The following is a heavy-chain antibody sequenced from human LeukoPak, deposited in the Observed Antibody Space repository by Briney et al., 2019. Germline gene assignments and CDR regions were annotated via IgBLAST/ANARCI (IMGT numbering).Heavy chain of an antibody. CDR2: INSDGSGT. D-gene: IGHD3-16*01. V-gene: IGHV3-74*01. Sequence: GGSLRLSCGASGFTFSRYWMHWVRQAPGMGLVWVSRINSDGSGTTYADSGKGRVTISRDNAKNTLYLQMNSLRAEDAAVYYCARGKDGVWAFDIWGQGTMVTVSS. CDR1: GFTFSRYW. J-gene: IGHJ3*02. CDR3: ARGKDGVWAFDI.